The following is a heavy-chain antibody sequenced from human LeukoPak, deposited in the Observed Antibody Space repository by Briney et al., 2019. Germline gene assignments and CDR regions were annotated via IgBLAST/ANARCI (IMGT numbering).Heavy chain of an antibody. Sequence: GESLKISCKGSGYSFTSYWIGWVRQMPGKGLEWMGIIYPGDSDTRYSPSFQGQVTISADKSISTAYLQWSSLKASDTAMYYCARLGDYVWGSYRDADAFDIWGQGTMVTVSS. CDR1: GYSFTSYW. D-gene: IGHD3-16*02. V-gene: IGHV5-51*01. CDR2: IYPGDSDT. J-gene: IGHJ3*02. CDR3: ARLGDYVWGSYRDADAFDI.